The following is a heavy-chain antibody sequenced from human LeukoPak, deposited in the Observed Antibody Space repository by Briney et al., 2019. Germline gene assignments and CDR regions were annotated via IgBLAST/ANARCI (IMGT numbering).Heavy chain of an antibody. CDR3: AKDGRPFQPLDPYFDY. CDR1: GFTFTSYA. V-gene: IGHV3-23*01. J-gene: IGHJ4*02. D-gene: IGHD1-1*01. CDR2: ISDSGGST. Sequence: GGSLRLSCAASGFTFTSYAMSWVRQAPGKGLEWGSSISDSGGSTYYADSVKGRFTISRDNSKNTLYLQMNSLRAEDTAVYYCAKDGRPFQPLDPYFDYWGQGTLVTVSS.